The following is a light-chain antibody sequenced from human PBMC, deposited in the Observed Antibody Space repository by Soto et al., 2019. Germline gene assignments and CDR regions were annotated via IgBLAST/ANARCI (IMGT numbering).Light chain of an antibody. CDR3: QHFVNSLTWT. J-gene: IGKJ1*01. Sequence: EIVITQSPGPLYLSPGGRAPLSLRASQSVSSTYLIWYQQKPGQAPRLLIYGASSRATGVPDRFSGGGSGTDFTLTISRLEPEDFAVYYCQHFVNSLTWTFGQGTKVDIK. CDR1: QSVSSTY. CDR2: GAS. V-gene: IGKV3-20*01.